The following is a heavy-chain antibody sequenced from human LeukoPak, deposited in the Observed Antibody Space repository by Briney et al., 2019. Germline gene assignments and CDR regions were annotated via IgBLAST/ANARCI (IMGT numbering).Heavy chain of an antibody. CDR3: ARDLTSSWYESVCDY. CDR2: ISAYNGNT. J-gene: IGHJ4*02. V-gene: IGHV1-18*01. CDR1: GYTFTSYG. Sequence: ASVKVSCKASGYTFTSYGISWVRQAPGQGLEWMGWISAYNGNTNYAQKLQGRVTMTTDTSTSTAYMELRSLRSDDTAVYYCARDLTSSWYESVCDYWGQGTLVTVSS. D-gene: IGHD6-13*01.